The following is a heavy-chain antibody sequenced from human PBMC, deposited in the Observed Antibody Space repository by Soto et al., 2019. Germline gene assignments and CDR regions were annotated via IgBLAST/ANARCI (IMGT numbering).Heavy chain of an antibody. CDR1: GFTFSSYA. V-gene: IGHV3-30-3*01. Sequence: GGSLRLSCAASGFTFSSYAMHWVRQAPGKGLEWVAVISYDGSNKYYADSAKGRFTISRDNSKNTLYLQMNSLRAEDTAVYYCARKGIAVAGTGYFDYWGQGTLVTVSS. CDR3: ARKGIAVAGTGYFDY. D-gene: IGHD6-19*01. CDR2: ISYDGSNK. J-gene: IGHJ4*02.